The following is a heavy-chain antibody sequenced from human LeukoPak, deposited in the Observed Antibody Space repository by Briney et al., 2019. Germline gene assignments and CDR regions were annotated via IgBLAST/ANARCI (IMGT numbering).Heavy chain of an antibody. Sequence: PGGSLRLSCVASGFTFSTYAMSWVRQAPGKGLEWVSAISGSGGSTYYADSVKGRFTISRDNSKNTLYLQMNSLRAEDTAVYYCAKAGRSGSYYNVLDYWGQGTLVTVSS. V-gene: IGHV3-23*01. CDR2: ISGSGGST. J-gene: IGHJ4*02. D-gene: IGHD3-10*01. CDR1: GFTFSTYA. CDR3: AKAGRSGSYYNVLDY.